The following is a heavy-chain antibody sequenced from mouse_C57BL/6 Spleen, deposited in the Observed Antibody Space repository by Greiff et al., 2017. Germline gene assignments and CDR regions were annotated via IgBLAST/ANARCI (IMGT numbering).Heavy chain of an antibody. J-gene: IGHJ1*03. V-gene: IGHV1-69*01. Sequence: QVQLQQPGAELVMPGASVKLSCKASGYTFTSYWMHWVKQRPGQGLEWIGEIDPSDSYTNYNQKFKGKSTLTVDKSSSTAYMQLSSLTSEDSAVYYCARTLYGSSYCWYFDVWGTGTTVTVSS. CDR3: ARTLYGSSYCWYFDV. CDR2: IDPSDSYT. CDR1: GYTFTSYW. D-gene: IGHD1-1*01.